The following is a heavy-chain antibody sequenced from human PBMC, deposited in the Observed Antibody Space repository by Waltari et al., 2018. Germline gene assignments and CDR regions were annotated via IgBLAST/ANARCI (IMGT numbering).Heavy chain of an antibody. CDR2: ITGGGRT. CDR3: AKERGASRIYYLDY. V-gene: IGHV3-23*01. D-gene: IGHD3-10*01. Sequence: DEQLLESGGGLVQPGGSLSSSGAAFGFPFRSYAMDWVRQAPGKGLEWVSAITGGGRTYYADSVRGRFTISRDNSKNTVYLQMNSLRAEDTAVYYCAKERGASRIYYLDYWGQGALVTVSS. CDR1: GFPFRSYA. J-gene: IGHJ4*02.